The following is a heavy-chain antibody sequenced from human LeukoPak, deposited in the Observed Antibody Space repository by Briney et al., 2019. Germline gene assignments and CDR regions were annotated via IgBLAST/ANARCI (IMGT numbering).Heavy chain of an antibody. CDR3: ASLDY. V-gene: IGHV3-74*01. J-gene: IGHJ4*02. CDR2: INSDGSST. CDR1: GFTFSRYW. Sequence: GGSLRPSQPASGFTFSRYWMHSVRQPPGKGLVWVSRINSDGSSTTYADSVKGRFTISRDNAKDTLYLQMNSLRAEDTAVYYCASLDYWGQGTLVAVSS.